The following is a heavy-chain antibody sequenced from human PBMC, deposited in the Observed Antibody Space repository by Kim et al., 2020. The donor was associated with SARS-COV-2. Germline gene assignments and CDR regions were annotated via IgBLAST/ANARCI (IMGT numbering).Heavy chain of an antibody. V-gene: IGHV3-33*06. CDR2: IWYDGSNK. CDR1: GFTFSSYG. CDR3: AKLYGSGSYSFDY. D-gene: IGHD3-10*01. Sequence: GGSLRLSCAASGFTFSSYGMHWVRQAPGKGLEWVAVIWYDGSNKYYADSVKGRFTISRDNSKNTLYLQMNSLRAEDTAVYYCAKLYGSGSYSFDYWGQGTLVTVSS. J-gene: IGHJ4*02.